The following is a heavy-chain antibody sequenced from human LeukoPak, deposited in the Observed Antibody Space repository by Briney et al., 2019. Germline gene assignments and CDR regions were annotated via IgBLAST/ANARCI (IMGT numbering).Heavy chain of an antibody. CDR3: AKDRGWAAAGYMDV. J-gene: IGHJ6*03. D-gene: IGHD6-13*01. V-gene: IGHV3-43D*03. Sequence: GGSLRLSCAASGFTFDDYAMHWVRQAPGQGLEWVSLISWDGGSTYYADSVKGRFTISRDNSKNSLYLQMNSLRAEDTALYYCAKDRGWAAAGYMDVWGKGTTVTVSS. CDR2: ISWDGGST. CDR1: GFTFDDYA.